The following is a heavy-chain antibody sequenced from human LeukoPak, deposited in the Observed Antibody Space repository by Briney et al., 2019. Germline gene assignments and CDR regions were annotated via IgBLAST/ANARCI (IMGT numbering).Heavy chain of an antibody. CDR1: GGSMSNYY. J-gene: IGHJ4*02. Sequence: SETLSLTCTVAGGSMSNYYWGWIRQPAGKGPEWIGRIYTSGTTIYNPSLKSRVTMSVDTSKTQFSLKLTSVTAADTAVYYCARDLGTYGLFDYWGQGTLVIVSS. CDR3: ARDLGTYGLFDY. V-gene: IGHV4-4*07. CDR2: IYTSGTT. D-gene: IGHD3-10*01.